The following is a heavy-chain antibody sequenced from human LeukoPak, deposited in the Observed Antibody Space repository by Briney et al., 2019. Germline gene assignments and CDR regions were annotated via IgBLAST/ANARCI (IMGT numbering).Heavy chain of an antibody. D-gene: IGHD6-13*01. CDR2: ISGSGGST. V-gene: IGHV3-23*01. CDR1: GFPLSRYA. J-gene: IGHJ4*02. CDR3: AKVKQLVRWYFDY. Sequence: PGGSLLLSCAASGFPLSRYAMSWVRQAPGEGLEWVSAISGSGGSTYYADSGKGRFTISRDNSKNTLYLQMNSRRAEDTAVYYCAKVKQLVRWYFDYWGQGTLVTVSS.